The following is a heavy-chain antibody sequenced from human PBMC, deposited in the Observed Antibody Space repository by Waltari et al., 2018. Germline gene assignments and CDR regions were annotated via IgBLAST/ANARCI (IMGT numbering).Heavy chain of an antibody. D-gene: IGHD6-19*01. CDR2: IYYNGNT. CDR1: GASISNSNYY. J-gene: IGHJ3*02. Sequence: QVQLQESGPGLVKPSQILSLTCTVSGASISNSNYYWTWIRQHPGKGLEWIGYIYYNGNTDYNPSLKSLVTISLDKSENQFSLKLSSVTAADTAVYYCARGDVAVAGTGAFDIWGQGTMVTVSS. V-gene: IGHV4-31*01. CDR3: ARGDVAVAGTGAFDI.